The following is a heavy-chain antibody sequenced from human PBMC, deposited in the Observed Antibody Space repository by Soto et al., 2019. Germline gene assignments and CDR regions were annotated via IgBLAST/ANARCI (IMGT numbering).Heavy chain of an antibody. D-gene: IGHD3-16*01. J-gene: IGHJ6*03. V-gene: IGHV3-23*01. CDR3: VKFRGRAYHYYYMDV. CDR1: GFSFSTYG. Sequence: DVQLLESGGGLAQRGGSLRLSCAASGFSFSTYGMTWVRQAPGKGLEWVSYGGSGGSTYYADSVKGRFTISRDNSKNRRYLQMNSLRAEDTAVYYCVKFRGRAYHYYYMDVWGNGTTVTVSS. CDR2: YGGSGGST.